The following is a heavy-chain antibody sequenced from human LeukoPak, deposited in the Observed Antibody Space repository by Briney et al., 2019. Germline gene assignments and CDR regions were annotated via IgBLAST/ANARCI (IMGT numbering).Heavy chain of an antibody. CDR1: RDSVSNNWTA. D-gene: IGHD6-6*01. V-gene: IGHV6-1*01. CDR2: TYYRSKWYN. Sequence: SQTLSLTCAISRDSVSNNWTAWNWIRQSPSRGLEWLGRTYYRSKWYNDYTVSVKSRITFNPDTSKNQFSLHLNSVTPKDTAVYYCASKRVSDDSLDSLGRGTLVTVSS. CDR3: ASKRVSDDSLDS. J-gene: IGHJ3*02.